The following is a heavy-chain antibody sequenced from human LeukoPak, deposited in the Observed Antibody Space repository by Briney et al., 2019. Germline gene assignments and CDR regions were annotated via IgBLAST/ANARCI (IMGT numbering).Heavy chain of an antibody. CDR1: GGSISSYY. J-gene: IGHJ6*02. CDR3: ARHYGSQRSYYYYGMDV. Sequence: SETLSLTCTVSGGSISSYYWSWIRQPPGKGLEWIGYIYYSGSTNYNPSLKSRVTISVDTSKNQFSLKLSSVTAADTAVYCCARHYGSQRSYYYYGMDVWGQGTTVTVSS. D-gene: IGHD1-26*01. V-gene: IGHV4-59*08. CDR2: IYYSGST.